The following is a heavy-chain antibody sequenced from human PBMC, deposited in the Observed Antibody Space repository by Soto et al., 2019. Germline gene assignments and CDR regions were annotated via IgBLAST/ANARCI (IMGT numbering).Heavy chain of an antibody. CDR3: AKVRLIYWEAPMDV. Sequence: LSCAASGFTFSSYAMSWVRQAPGKGLEWVSAISGSGGSTYYADSVKGRFTISRDNSKNTLYLQMNSLRAEDTAVYYCAKVRLIYWEAPMDVWGQGTTVTVSS. D-gene: IGHD5-12*01. V-gene: IGHV3-23*01. CDR2: ISGSGGST. CDR1: GFTFSSYA. J-gene: IGHJ6*02.